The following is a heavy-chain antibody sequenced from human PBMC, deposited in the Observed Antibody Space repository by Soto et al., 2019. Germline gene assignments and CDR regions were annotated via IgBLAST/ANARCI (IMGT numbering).Heavy chain of an antibody. V-gene: IGHV1-69*13. Sequence: SVKVSCKASGGTFSSYAISWVRQAPGQGLEWMGGIIPIFGTANYAQKFQGRVTITADESTSTAYMELSSLRSEDTAVYYCARAPNHYDSSGYYYPYYFDYWGQGTLVTVSS. J-gene: IGHJ4*02. D-gene: IGHD3-22*01. CDR1: GGTFSSYA. CDR2: IIPIFGTA. CDR3: ARAPNHYDSSGYYYPYYFDY.